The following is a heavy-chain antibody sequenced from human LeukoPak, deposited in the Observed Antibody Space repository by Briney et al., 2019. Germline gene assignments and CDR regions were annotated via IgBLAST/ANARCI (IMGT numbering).Heavy chain of an antibody. Sequence: ASVRVSCKASGYTFTSYGISWVRQAPGQGLEWMGWISAYNGNTNYAQKLQGRVTMTTDTSTSTAYMELRSLRSDDTAVYYCASSYDSSGYYQTYYFDYRGQGTLVTVSS. V-gene: IGHV1-18*01. J-gene: IGHJ4*02. CDR2: ISAYNGNT. CDR3: ASSYDSSGYYQTYYFDY. D-gene: IGHD3-22*01. CDR1: GYTFTSYG.